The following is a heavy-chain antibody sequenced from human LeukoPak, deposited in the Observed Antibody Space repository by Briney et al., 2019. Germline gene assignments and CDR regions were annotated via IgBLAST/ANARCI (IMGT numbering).Heavy chain of an antibody. D-gene: IGHD1-26*01. J-gene: IGHJ4*02. V-gene: IGHV1-18*01. CDR1: GYTFTSYG. CDR2: ISAYNGNT. Sequence: ASVKVSRTASGYTFTSYGISWVRQAPGQGLEWMGWISAYNGNTNYAQKLQGRVTMTTDTSTSTAYMELRSLRSDDTAVYYCARQWELLRDFDYWGQGTLVTVSS. CDR3: ARQWELLRDFDY.